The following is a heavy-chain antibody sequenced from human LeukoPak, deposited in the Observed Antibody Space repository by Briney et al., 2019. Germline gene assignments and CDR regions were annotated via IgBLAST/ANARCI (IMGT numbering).Heavy chain of an antibody. CDR3: AKDIAARPENWFDP. J-gene: IGHJ5*02. CDR2: ISGSGGST. CDR1: GFTFSSYA. V-gene: IGHV3-23*01. Sequence: GGSLRLSCAASGFTFSSYAMSWVRQSPGKGLEWVSTISGSGGSTYYADSVKGRFTISRDNSKNTLYLQMNSLRAEDTAVYYCAKDIAARPENWFDPWGQGTLVTVSS. D-gene: IGHD6-6*01.